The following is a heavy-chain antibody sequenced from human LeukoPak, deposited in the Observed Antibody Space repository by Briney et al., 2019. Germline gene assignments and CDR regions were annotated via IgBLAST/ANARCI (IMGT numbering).Heavy chain of an antibody. D-gene: IGHD1-26*01. V-gene: IGHV3-15*01. J-gene: IGHJ3*02. CDR2: IKSKTDGGTT. Sequence: PGGSLRLSCAASGFTFSNAWMSWVRQAPGKGLEWVGRIKSKTDGGTTDYAAPVKGRFTISRDDSTNTLYLQMNSLKTEDTAVYCCATWGYRGTGAFDIWGQGTMVTVSS. CDR1: GFTFSNAW. CDR3: ATWGYRGTGAFDI.